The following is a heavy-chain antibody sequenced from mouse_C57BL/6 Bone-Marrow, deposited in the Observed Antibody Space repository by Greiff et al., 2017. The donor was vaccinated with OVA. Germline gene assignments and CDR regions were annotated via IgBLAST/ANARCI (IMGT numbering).Heavy chain of an antibody. Sequence: EVQGVESGGGLVQPKGSLKLSCAASGFTFNTYAMHWVRQAPGKGLEWVARIRSKSSNYATYYADSVKDRFTISRDDSQSMLYLQMNNLKTEYTALYYCVRADSGSNGPWYFDVWGTGTTVTVSS. CDR3: VRADSGSNGPWYFDV. D-gene: IGHD1-1*01. V-gene: IGHV10-3*01. CDR1: GFTFNTYA. CDR2: IRSKSSNYAT. J-gene: IGHJ1*03.